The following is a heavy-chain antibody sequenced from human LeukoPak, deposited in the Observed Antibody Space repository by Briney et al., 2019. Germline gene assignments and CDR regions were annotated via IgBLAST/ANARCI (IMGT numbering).Heavy chain of an antibody. CDR3: ARGSPNWGFLDY. D-gene: IGHD3-16*01. J-gene: IGHJ4*02. CDR1: GGSISSGAYS. V-gene: IGHV4-31*03. CDR2: IYYSGST. Sequence: SETLSLTYTVSGGSISSGAYSWNWIRQHPGKGLECIGYIYYSGSTYYNPSLNSRVTISVDTSKNQFSLRLGSVTAADTAVYYCARGSPNWGFLDYWGQGALVTVSS.